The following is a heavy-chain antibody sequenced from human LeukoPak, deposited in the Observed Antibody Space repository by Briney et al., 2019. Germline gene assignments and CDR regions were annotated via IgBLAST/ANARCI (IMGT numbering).Heavy chain of an antibody. D-gene: IGHD5-24*01. CDR3: ARLSRDGYNPDY. CDR2: IYYSGST. V-gene: IGHV4-59*08. CDR1: GGSISSYY. J-gene: IGHJ4*02. Sequence: PSETLSLTCTVSGGSISSYYWSWIRQPPGKGLEWIGYIYYSGSTNYNPSLKSRVTISVDTSKNQFSLKLSSVTAADTAVYYCARLSRDGYNPDYWGQGTLVTVSS.